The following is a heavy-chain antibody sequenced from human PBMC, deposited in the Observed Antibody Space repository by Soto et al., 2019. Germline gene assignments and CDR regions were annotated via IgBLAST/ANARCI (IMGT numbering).Heavy chain of an antibody. CDR2: IWYDGSNK. Sequence: ESGGGVVQPGRSLRLSCAASGFTFSSYGMHWVRQAPGKGLEWVAVIWYDGSNKYYADSVKGRFTISRDNSKNTLYLQMNSLRAEDTAVYYCARGDYYDSSGYYRNGDFDYWGQGTLVTVSS. CDR3: ARGDYYDSSGYYRNGDFDY. J-gene: IGHJ4*02. D-gene: IGHD3-22*01. V-gene: IGHV3-33*01. CDR1: GFTFSSYG.